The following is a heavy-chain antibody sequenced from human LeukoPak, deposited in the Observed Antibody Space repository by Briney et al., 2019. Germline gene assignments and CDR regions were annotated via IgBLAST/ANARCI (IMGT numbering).Heavy chain of an antibody. D-gene: IGHD4-17*01. CDR2: INHSGST. J-gene: IGHJ4*01. CDR1: GGSFSGYY. V-gene: IGHV4-34*01. Sequence: PSETLSLTCAVYGGSFSGYYCSWIRQPPRKGLEWIGEINHSGSTNYNPSLNSRVTISLVTSTNQFSLQLSSFTAADTAVYYCPRGRVDDYVDSVVDYWSQGTLVTVSS. CDR3: PRGRVDDYVDSVVDY.